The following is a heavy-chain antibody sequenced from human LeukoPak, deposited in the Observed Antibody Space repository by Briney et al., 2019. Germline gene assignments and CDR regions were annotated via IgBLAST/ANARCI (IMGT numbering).Heavy chain of an antibody. CDR3: ARAYCGGDCTAGGAFDI. CDR2: IYHGGST. V-gene: IGHV4-38-2*02. Sequence: PSETLSLTCTVSGFSISSGYYWGWIRQPPGKGLEWIGSIYHGGSTYYNPSLKSRVTISVDTPKNQFSLKLTSVTAADTAVYFCARAYCGGDCTAGGAFDIWGQGTMVTVSS. CDR1: GFSISSGYY. D-gene: IGHD2-21*01. J-gene: IGHJ3*02.